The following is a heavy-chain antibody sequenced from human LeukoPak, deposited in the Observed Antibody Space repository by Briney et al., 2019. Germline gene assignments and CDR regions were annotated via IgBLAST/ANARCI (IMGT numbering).Heavy chain of an antibody. J-gene: IGHJ4*02. V-gene: IGHV3-53*01. Sequence: PGGSLLLSCAASAVIVSSNYMTWFGRAPGKGLERVSVIHSDGRTFYADSVKGRFTISRDTSKNTLYLQMNNLRAGDTAVYFCARDPQVSYWGQGALVTVSS. CDR3: ARDPQVSY. CDR1: AVIVSSNY. CDR2: IHSDGRT.